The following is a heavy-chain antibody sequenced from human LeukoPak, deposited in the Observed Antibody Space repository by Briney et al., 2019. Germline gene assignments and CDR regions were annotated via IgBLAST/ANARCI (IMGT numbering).Heavy chain of an antibody. J-gene: IGHJ4*02. CDR2: ISSNGGST. CDR3: AREGSSGSYDY. Sequence: GGSLRLSCAASGFTFSSYAMHWVRQAPGKGLEYVSAISSNGGSTYYANSVKGRFTISRDNSKNTLYLQMGSLRAEDMAVYYCAREGSSGSYDYWGQGTLVTVSS. D-gene: IGHD1-26*01. V-gene: IGHV3-64*01. CDR1: GFTFSSYA.